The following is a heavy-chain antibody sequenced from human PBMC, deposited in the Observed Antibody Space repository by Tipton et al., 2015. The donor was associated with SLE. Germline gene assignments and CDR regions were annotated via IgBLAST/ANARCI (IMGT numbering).Heavy chain of an antibody. CDR3: AGRENIVATIGYFDY. CDR1: GGSFSGYY. V-gene: IGHV4-34*01. J-gene: IGHJ4*02. CDR2: INHSGST. D-gene: IGHD5-12*01. Sequence: GLVKPSETLSLTCAVYGGSFSGYYWSWIRQPPGKGLEWIGEINHSGSTNYNPSLKSRVTISVDTSKNQFSLKLSSVTAADTAVYYCAGRENIVATIGYFDYWGQGTLVTVSS.